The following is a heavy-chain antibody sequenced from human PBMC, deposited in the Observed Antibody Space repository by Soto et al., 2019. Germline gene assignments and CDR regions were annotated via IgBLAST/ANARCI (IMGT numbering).Heavy chain of an antibody. D-gene: IGHD3-22*01. CDR1: GFTFSSYW. CDR3: ARFYYDSSGYLPSPYYYYYVMDV. Sequence: GGSLRLSCAASGFTFSSYWMSWVRQAPGKGLEWVANIKQDGSEKYYVDSVKGRFTISRDNAKNSLYLQMNSLRAEDTAVYYCARFYYDSSGYLPSPYYYYYVMDVCGQGTSVTGSS. CDR2: IKQDGSEK. V-gene: IGHV3-7*04. J-gene: IGHJ6*02.